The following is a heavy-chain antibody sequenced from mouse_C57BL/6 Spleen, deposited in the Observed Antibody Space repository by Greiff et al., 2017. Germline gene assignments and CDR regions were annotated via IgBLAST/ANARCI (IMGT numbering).Heavy chain of an antibody. CDR1: AFTFSDYG. Sequence: EVLLVASGGGLVKPGGSLKLSCAASAFTFSDYGMHWVRQAPEKGLEWVAYISSGSSTIYYADTVKGRFTISRDNAKNTLCLQLTSLRSEDTAMYYCARPYDGYYEGAMDYWGQGTSVTVSS. D-gene: IGHD2-3*01. CDR3: ARPYDGYYEGAMDY. V-gene: IGHV5-17*01. J-gene: IGHJ4*01. CDR2: ISSGSSTI.